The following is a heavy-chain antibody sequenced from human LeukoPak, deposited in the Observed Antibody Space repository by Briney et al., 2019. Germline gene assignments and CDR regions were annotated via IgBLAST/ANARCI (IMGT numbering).Heavy chain of an antibody. J-gene: IGHJ6*03. V-gene: IGHV1-69*13. D-gene: IGHD6-13*01. CDR3: ALAAAGTPLYYYYYYMDV. Sequence: SVKVSCKASGYTFTSYGISWVRQAPGQGLEWMGGIIPIFGTANYAQKFQGRVMITADESTSTAYMELSSLRSEDTAVYYCALAAAGTPLYYYYYYMDVWGKGTTVTVSS. CDR1: GYTFTSYG. CDR2: IIPIFGTA.